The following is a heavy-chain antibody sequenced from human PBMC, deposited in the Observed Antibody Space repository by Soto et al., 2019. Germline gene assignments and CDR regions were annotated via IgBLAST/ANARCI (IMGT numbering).Heavy chain of an antibody. J-gene: IGHJ5*02. V-gene: IGHV1-18*01. Sequence: QVXLVQXGAXXXKPGASVXXXXXXSGYTFTSYGISWVRQAPGQGLEWMGWISAYNGNTNYAQKLQGRVTMTTDTSTSTAYMELRSLRSDDTAVYYCARDPPYSSGWYAGFDPWGQGTLVTVSS. CDR3: ARDPPYSSGWYAGFDP. D-gene: IGHD6-19*01. CDR1: GYTFTSYG. CDR2: ISAYNGNT.